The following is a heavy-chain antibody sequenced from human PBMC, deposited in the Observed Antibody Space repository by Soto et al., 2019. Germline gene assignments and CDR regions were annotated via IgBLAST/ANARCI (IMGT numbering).Heavy chain of an antibody. Sequence: PSETLSLTCTVSGGSISSGGYYWSWIRQHPGKGLEWIGYIYYSGSTYYNPSLKSRVTISVDTSKNQFSLKLSSVTAADTAVYYCAREPRSYCSGGSCYTRFDPWGQGTLVTVSS. CDR1: GGSISSGGYY. D-gene: IGHD2-15*01. CDR3: AREPRSYCSGGSCYTRFDP. V-gene: IGHV4-31*03. J-gene: IGHJ5*02. CDR2: IYYSGST.